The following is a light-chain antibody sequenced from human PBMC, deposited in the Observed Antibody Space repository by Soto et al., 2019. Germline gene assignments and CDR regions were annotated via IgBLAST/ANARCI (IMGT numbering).Light chain of an antibody. CDR1: QDIEKY. V-gene: IGKV1-16*02. Sequence: DIQLTQSPSSVSASIGDRVTITCRASQDIEKYLAWFQQRPGKAPKSLIYGVSTLQSGDPSKFSGSGSGTEFTLTINSLQPEDFATYYCQQYNGYPYTFGQGTKWEI. J-gene: IGKJ2*01. CDR3: QQYNGYPYT. CDR2: GVS.